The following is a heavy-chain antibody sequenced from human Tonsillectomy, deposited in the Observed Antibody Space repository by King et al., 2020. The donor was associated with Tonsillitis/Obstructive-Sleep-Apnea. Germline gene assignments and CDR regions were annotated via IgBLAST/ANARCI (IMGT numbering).Heavy chain of an antibody. V-gene: IGHV3-23*04. J-gene: IGHJ4*02. CDR2: ISGSGGST. Sequence: EVQLVESGGGLVQPGGSLRLSCAASGFTFSSYAMSWVRQAPGKGLEWVSAISGSGGSTYYADSVKGRFTISRDNSKNTLYLQMNSLRAEDTAVYYCAKDKEGVLYYYDSSGYFGYWGQGTLVTVSS. CDR1: GFTFSSYA. D-gene: IGHD3-22*01. CDR3: AKDKEGVLYYYDSSGYFGY.